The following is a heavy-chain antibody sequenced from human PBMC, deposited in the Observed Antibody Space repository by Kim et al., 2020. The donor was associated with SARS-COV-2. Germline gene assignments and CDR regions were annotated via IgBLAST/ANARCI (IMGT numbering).Heavy chain of an antibody. D-gene: IGHD6-19*01. J-gene: IGHJ2*01. CDR3: ARDAVAAPSYWYFDL. Sequence: GGSLRLSCAASGFTFSSYSMNWVRQAPGKGLEWVSSISSSSSYIYYADSVKGRFTISRDNAKNSLYLQMNSLRAEDTAVYYCARDAVAAPSYWYFDLWGRGTLDTVSS. CDR1: GFTFSSYS. V-gene: IGHV3-21*01. CDR2: ISSSSSYI.